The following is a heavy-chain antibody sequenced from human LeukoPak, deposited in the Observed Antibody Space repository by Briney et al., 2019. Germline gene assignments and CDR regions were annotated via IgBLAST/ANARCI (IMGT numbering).Heavy chain of an antibody. Sequence: PGGSLRLSCAASGFTFSRYYMHWVRQAPGKGLVWVSRINNDGSSTTYADSVKGRFTISRDNAKNTLYLQMNSLKVEDTAVYYCTRVFVGDEYSSSGYWGQGTLVTVSS. CDR3: TRVFVGDEYSSSGY. V-gene: IGHV3-74*01. D-gene: IGHD6-13*01. CDR1: GFTFSRYY. J-gene: IGHJ4*02. CDR2: INNDGSST.